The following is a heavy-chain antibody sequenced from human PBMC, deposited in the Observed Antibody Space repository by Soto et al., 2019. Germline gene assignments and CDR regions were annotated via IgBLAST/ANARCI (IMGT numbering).Heavy chain of an antibody. V-gene: IGHV4-34*01. CDR3: ARGKGGYSYGYVY. J-gene: IGHJ4*02. CDR2: INHSGST. Sequence: SETLSLTCAVYGGSFSGYYWSWIRQPPGKGLEWIGEINHSGSTNYNPSLKSRVTISVDTSKNQFSLKLSSVTAADTAVYYCARGKGGYSYGYVYWGQGTLVTVSS. CDR1: GGSFSGYY. D-gene: IGHD5-18*01.